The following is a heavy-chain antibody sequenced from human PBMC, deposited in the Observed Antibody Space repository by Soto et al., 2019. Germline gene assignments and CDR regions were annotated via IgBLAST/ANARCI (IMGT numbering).Heavy chain of an antibody. V-gene: IGHV6-1*01. CDR3: ARDREWITIFGVVIGYYGMDV. Sequence: SQTLSLTCAISGDSVSSNSAAWNWIRQSPSKGLEWLGRTYYRSKCYNDYAVSVKSRITIDPDTSKNQFSLQLNSVTPEDTAVYYCARDREWITIFGVVIGYYGMDVWGQGTTVTVSS. CDR2: TYYRSKCYN. D-gene: IGHD3-3*01. J-gene: IGHJ6*02. CDR1: GDSVSSNSAA.